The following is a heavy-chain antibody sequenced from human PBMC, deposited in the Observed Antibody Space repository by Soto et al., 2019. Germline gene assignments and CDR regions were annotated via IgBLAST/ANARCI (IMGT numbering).Heavy chain of an antibody. CDR3: AIFRGTNFDS. D-gene: IGHD1-26*01. V-gene: IGHV4-59*01. Sequence: PSETLSLTCTVSGYSIRSYYWSWIRQPPGRGLEYIGYIYYSGTTNYNPSLKSRVTLSMDTSKNQFSLQLTSVTAADTAVYYCAIFRGTNFDSWGQGTLVTVSS. CDR1: GYSIRSYY. J-gene: IGHJ4*02. CDR2: IYYSGTT.